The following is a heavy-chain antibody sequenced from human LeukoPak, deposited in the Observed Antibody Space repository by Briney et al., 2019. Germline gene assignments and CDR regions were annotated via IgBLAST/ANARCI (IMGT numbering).Heavy chain of an antibody. J-gene: IGHJ3*02. CDR1: GYSFTSYW. V-gene: IGHV5-51*01. CDR2: IYPGDPDT. D-gene: IGHD1-26*01. CDR3: ASSRIVGATDAFDI. Sequence: GESLKISCKGSGYSFTSYWIAWVRQMPGKGLEWMGIIYPGDPDTKYSPSFQGQVTISADKSITTAYLQWSSLKASDTAMYYCASSRIVGATDAFDIWGQGTMVTVSS.